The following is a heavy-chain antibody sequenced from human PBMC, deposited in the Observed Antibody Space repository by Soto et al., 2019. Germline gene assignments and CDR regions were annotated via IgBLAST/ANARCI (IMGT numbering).Heavy chain of an antibody. D-gene: IGHD6-19*01. V-gene: IGHV4-59*08. CDR2: IYYSGST. CDR1: GGSISSYY. CDR3: ARKIAVAGDAFDI. Sequence: SETLSLTCTVSGGSISSYYWSWIRQPPGKGLEWIGYIYYSGSTNYNPSLKSRVTISVDTSKNQFSLKLSSVTAADTAVYYCARKIAVAGDAFDIWGQGTMVTVSS. J-gene: IGHJ3*02.